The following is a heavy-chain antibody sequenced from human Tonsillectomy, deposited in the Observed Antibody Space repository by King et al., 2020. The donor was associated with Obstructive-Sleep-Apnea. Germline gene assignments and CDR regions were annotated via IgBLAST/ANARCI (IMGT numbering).Heavy chain of an antibody. V-gene: IGHV4-59*08. CDR1: GGSISSYY. J-gene: IGHJ5*02. CDR3: ARHGRELPTGANWFDP. Sequence: VQLQESDPGLVKPSETLSLTCTVSGGSISSYYWSWIRQPPGKGLEWIGYIYYSGSTNYNPSLKSRVTISVDTSKNQFSLKLSSVTAADTAVYYCARHGRELPTGANWFDPWGQGTLVTVSS. CDR2: IYYSGST. D-gene: IGHD1-26*01.